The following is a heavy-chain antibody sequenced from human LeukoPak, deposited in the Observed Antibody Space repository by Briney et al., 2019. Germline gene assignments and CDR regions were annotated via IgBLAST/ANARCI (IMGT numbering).Heavy chain of an antibody. CDR2: MSYDGSNK. CDR3: AKDKRLHLSWFDP. CDR1: GFTFSSYG. V-gene: IGHV3-30*18. D-gene: IGHD2-15*01. J-gene: IGHJ5*02. Sequence: HPGGSLRLSCAASGFTFSSYGMHWVRQAPGKGLEWVAVMSYDGSNKYYADSVKGRFTISRDNSKNTLYLQMNSLRAEDTAVYYCAKDKRLHLSWFDPWGQGTLVTVSS.